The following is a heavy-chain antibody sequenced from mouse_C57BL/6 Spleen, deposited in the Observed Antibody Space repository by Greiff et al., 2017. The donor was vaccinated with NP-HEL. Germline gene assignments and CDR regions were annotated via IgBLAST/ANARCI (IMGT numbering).Heavy chain of an antibody. CDR1: GFSFNTYA. D-gene: IGHD2-1*01. CDR3: VRHLLGGYYAMDY. V-gene: IGHV10-1*01. J-gene: IGHJ4*01. CDR2: IRSKSNNYAT. Sequence: EVQGVESGGGLVQPKGSLKLSCAASGFSFNTYAMNWVRQAPGKGLEWVARIRSKSNNYATYYADSVKDRFTISRDDSESMLYLQMNNLKTEDTAMYYCVRHLLGGYYAMDYWGQGTSVTVSS.